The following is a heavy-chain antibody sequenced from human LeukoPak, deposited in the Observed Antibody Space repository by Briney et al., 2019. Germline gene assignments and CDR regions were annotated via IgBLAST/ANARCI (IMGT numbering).Heavy chain of an antibody. CDR2: IGGRDGST. J-gene: IGHJ4*02. V-gene: IGHV3-23*01. Sequence: GGSLRLSCAASGFTFSSYGMSWVRQAPGKGLEWVSAIGGRDGSTYYADSVKGRFTISRDNSKHTLYVQMNSLRAEDTAVYYCAKGHYYGSGSLDYWGQGTLVTVSS. CDR3: AKGHYYGSGSLDY. D-gene: IGHD3-10*01. CDR1: GFTFSSYG.